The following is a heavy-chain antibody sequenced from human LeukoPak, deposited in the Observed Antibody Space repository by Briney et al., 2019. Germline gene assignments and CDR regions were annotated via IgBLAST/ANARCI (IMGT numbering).Heavy chain of an antibody. Sequence: ASVKVSCKASGYTFTSYGISWVRQAPGQGLEWMGWISTYNGNTNYAQKLQGRVTTTTDTSTSTAYMEVRSLRSDDTAVYYCARDRIPLITMIVVSFDIWGQGTMVTVSS. D-gene: IGHD3-22*01. V-gene: IGHV1-18*01. CDR3: ARDRIPLITMIVVSFDI. J-gene: IGHJ3*02. CDR1: GYTFTSYG. CDR2: ISTYNGNT.